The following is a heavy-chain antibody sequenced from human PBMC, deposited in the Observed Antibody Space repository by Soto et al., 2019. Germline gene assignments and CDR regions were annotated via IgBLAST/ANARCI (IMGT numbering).Heavy chain of an antibody. D-gene: IGHD3-10*01. CDR1: GYFISNGYY. V-gene: IGHV4-38-2*02. J-gene: IGHJ4*02. CDR3: ARDANYGLYYFDH. CDR2: IYPTGTT. Sequence: KTSETLSLTCAVSGYFISNGYYWDWIRQPPGKGLEWIGSIYPTGTTYHNPSLKSRVTISVDTSKNHFSLKLTSVTAADTAVYYCARDANYGLYYFDHWGQGTLVTVSS.